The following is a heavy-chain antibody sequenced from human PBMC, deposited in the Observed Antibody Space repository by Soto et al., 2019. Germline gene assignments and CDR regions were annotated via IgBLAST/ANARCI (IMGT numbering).Heavy chain of an antibody. V-gene: IGHV4-30-4*01. J-gene: IGHJ6*02. CDR2: IYYSGST. CDR3: ARTPISYYDFWSGHGAGGMDV. Sequence: QVQLQESGPGLVKPSQTLSLTCTVSGGSISSGDYYWSWIRQPPGKGLEWIGYIYYSGSTYYNPSLKRRVTISVDTSKNQFSLKLSSVTAADTAVYYCARTPISYYDFWSGHGAGGMDVWGQGTTVTVSS. CDR1: GGSISSGDYY. D-gene: IGHD3-3*01.